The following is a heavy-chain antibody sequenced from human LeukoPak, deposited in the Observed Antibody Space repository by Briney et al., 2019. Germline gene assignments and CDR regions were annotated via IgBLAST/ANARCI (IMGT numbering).Heavy chain of an antibody. CDR1: GYTFTSYG. CDR2: INAGNGNA. Sequence: ASVKVSCKASGYTFTSYGISWVRQAPGQRLEWMGWINAGNGNAKYSQKFQGRVTITRDTSASTAYMELSSLRSEDTAVYYCARDRGSSWYGSFDYWGQGTLVTVSS. V-gene: IGHV1-3*01. D-gene: IGHD6-13*01. J-gene: IGHJ4*02. CDR3: ARDRGSSWYGSFDY.